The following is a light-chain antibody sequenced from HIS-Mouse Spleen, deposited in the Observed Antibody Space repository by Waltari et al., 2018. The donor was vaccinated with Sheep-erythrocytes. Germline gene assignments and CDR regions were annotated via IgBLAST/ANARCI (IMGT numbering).Light chain of an antibody. CDR3: AAWDDSLNGVV. CDR2: SNT. CDR1: SSNIGSNT. Sequence: QSVLTQPPSASGTPGQRVTISCSGSSSNIGSNTGNWYQQLPGTAPNLLIYSNTPGPAGVADRLSGSKSGTSASLAISGLQSEDEADYYCAAWDDSLNGVVFGGGTKLTVL. J-gene: IGLJ2*01. V-gene: IGLV1-44*01.